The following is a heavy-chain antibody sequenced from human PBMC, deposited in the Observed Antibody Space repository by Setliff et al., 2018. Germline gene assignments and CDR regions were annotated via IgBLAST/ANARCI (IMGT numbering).Heavy chain of an antibody. Sequence: PSETLSLTCSVSGDSISSSSYYWGWIRQPPGKGLEWIGSINYSGITYYSPSLRSRVTISVDTSKNQFSLKLSSVTAADTAVYYCARHTHATYSSSFDYWGQGTLVTVSS. CDR3: ARHTHATYSSSFDY. D-gene: IGHD6-13*01. J-gene: IGHJ4*02. V-gene: IGHV4-39*01. CDR2: INYSGIT. CDR1: GDSISSSSYY.